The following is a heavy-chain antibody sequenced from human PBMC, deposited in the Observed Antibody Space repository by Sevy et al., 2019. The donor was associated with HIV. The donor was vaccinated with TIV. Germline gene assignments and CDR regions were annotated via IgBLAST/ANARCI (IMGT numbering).Heavy chain of an antibody. J-gene: IGHJ6*02. CDR3: ARDSYDSSGPSYSEYYYGMDV. CDR1: GYTFTSYG. D-gene: IGHD3-22*01. Sequence: ASVKVSCKASGYTFTSYGISWVRQAPGQGLEWMGWISAYNGNTNYAQKLQGRVTMTTDTSTSTAYTELRSLRSDDTAVYYCARDSYDSSGPSYSEYYYGMDVWGQGTTVTVSS. CDR2: ISAYNGNT. V-gene: IGHV1-18*01.